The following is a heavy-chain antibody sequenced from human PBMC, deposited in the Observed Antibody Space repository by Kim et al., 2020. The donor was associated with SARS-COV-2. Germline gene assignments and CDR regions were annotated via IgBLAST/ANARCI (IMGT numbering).Heavy chain of an antibody. CDR2: ISYDGSNK. CDR1: GFTFSSYG. J-gene: IGHJ5*02. CDR3: AKVGYYYGSGIP. D-gene: IGHD3-10*01. V-gene: IGHV3-30*18. Sequence: GGSLRLSCAASGFTFSSYGMHWVRQAPGKGLEWVAVISYDGSNKYYADSVKGRFTISRDNSKNTLYLQMNSLRAEDTAVYYCAKVGYYYGSGIPWGQGTLVTVSS.